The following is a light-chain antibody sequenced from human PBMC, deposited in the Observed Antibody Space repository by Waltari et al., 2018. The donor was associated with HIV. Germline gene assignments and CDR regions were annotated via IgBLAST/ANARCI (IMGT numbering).Light chain of an antibody. CDR2: YKN. V-gene: IGLV3-19*01. J-gene: IGLJ1*01. Sequence: SSELTQDPAVSVALGQTVRITCQGDSLRSYYASWYQQKPRQAPVLCIYYKNNRPSGIPARFSGSSAGNTASLTIAGAQAEDESDYYCNSRDSSGNHFFGTGTKVTVL. CDR1: SLRSYY. CDR3: NSRDSSGNHF.